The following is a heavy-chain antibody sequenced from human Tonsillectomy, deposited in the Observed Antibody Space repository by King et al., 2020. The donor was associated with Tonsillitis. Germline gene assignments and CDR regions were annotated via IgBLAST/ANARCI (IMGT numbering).Heavy chain of an antibody. CDR1: GFTFSSYG. J-gene: IGHJ4*02. D-gene: IGHD5-18*01. Sequence: VQLVESGGGVVQPGRSLRLSCAASGFTFSSYGMHWVRQAPGKGLEWVAVISFDGSNKYYADSVKGRFTISRDNSKNTLYLQMNSLRAADTAVYYCAKSVGGVLSDWLLDYWGQGPLVTASS. V-gene: IGHV3-30*18. CDR3: AKSVGGVLSDWLLDY. CDR2: ISFDGSNK.